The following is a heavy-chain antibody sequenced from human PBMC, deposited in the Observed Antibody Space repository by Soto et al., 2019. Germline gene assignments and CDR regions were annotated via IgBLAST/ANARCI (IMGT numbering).Heavy chain of an antibody. CDR3: ARGDEMTAVTIFEY. CDR2: VIPVFNTS. V-gene: IGHV1-69*13. D-gene: IGHD4-17*01. CDR1: GGAFGRYS. J-gene: IGHJ4*02. Sequence: RASVEVSCKTSGGAFGRYSVSWVRQAPGQGLEWIGGVIPVFNTSNYSLKFQGRVAIFADVSTSTVFMELRSLRSEDTALYYCARGDEMTAVTIFEYWGQGTLVTVSS.